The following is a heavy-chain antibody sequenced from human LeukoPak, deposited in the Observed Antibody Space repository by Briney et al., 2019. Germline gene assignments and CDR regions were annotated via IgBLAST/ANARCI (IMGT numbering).Heavy chain of an antibody. V-gene: IGHV3-23*01. CDR2: ISGSGGST. J-gene: IGHJ6*02. D-gene: IGHD3-9*01. CDR1: GFTFSSYA. Sequence: PGGSLRLSCAASGFTFSSYAMSWVRQAPGKGLEWVSAISGSGGSTYYADSVKGRFTISRDNSKNTLYLQMNSLRAEDTAVYYCAKGDFDWLLSSYYYYGMDVWGQGTTVTVSS. CDR3: AKGDFDWLLSSYYYYGMDV.